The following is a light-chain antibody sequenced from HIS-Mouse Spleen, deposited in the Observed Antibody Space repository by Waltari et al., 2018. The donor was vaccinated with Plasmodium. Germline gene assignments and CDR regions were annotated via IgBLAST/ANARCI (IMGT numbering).Light chain of an antibody. J-gene: IGLJ3*02. Sequence: QSALTQPRSVSGSPGQSVTISCTGTSSDVGGYNYVSWYQQHPGKAPTLMIYDVSKRPSGVPDRFSGSKSGNTASRTISGLQAEDEADYYCCSDAGSYTWVFGGGTKLTVL. CDR2: DVS. V-gene: IGLV2-11*01. CDR1: SSDVGGYNY. CDR3: CSDAGSYTWV.